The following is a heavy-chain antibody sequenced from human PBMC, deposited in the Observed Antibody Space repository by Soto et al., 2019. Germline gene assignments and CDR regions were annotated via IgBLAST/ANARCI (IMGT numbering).Heavy chain of an antibody. CDR3: ASSVLVPSTIYYFAF. V-gene: IGHV5-51*01. CDR2: IYPVDFDT. D-gene: IGHD1-26*01. J-gene: IGHJ4*02. Sequence: GESLKISCSASGYSFTIYYLAWLRQMPGKGLEWMWIIYPVDFDTRYSPSFQGQVTISVDRSIRTAYLQWDSLKASDAAMYYCASSVLVPSTIYYFAFWGQGSLVTVS. CDR1: GYSFTIYY.